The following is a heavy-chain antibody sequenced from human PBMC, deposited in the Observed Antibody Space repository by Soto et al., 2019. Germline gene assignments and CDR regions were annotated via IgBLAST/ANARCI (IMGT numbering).Heavy chain of an antibody. V-gene: IGHV1-69*01. J-gene: IGHJ4*02. CDR3: ARGGGRGPRGGSHVLY. Sequence: QVQLVQSGAEVKKPGSSVKVSCKASGGTFSSYAISWVRQAPGQGLEWMGGITPIFGTANYAQKFQGRVTITADESTSTAYMELSSLRYEDTAVYYGARGGGRGPRGGSHVLYWGQGTLVTVSS. CDR1: GGTFSSYA. D-gene: IGHD3-16*01. CDR2: ITPIFGTA.